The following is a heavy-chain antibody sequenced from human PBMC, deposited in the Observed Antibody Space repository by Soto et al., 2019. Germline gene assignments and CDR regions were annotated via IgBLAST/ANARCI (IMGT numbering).Heavy chain of an antibody. CDR1: GFTFSDYY. V-gene: IGHV3-11*01. CDR2: ITTSSNI. Sequence: QVQLVESGGGLVKPGGSLRLSCAASGFTFSDYYMSWIRQAPGKGLEWVSYITTSSNIYSADSVKGRFTISRDNAKNSLYLPMSSLRAEDTAVYYCARSQGDRVVDYWGQGTLVTVSS. D-gene: IGHD2-21*01. J-gene: IGHJ4*02. CDR3: ARSQGDRVVDY.